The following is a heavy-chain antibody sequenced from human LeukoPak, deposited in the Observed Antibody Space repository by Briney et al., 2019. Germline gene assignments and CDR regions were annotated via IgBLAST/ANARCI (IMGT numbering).Heavy chain of an antibody. Sequence: ASVKVSCKASGYTFTGYYMHWVRQAPGQGLGWMGWINPNSGGTNYAQKFQGRVTMTRDTSISTAYMELSRLRSDDTAVYYCARVSYASYCSGGSCYPETIDYWGQGTLVTVSS. V-gene: IGHV1-2*02. J-gene: IGHJ4*02. D-gene: IGHD2-15*01. CDR1: GYTFTGYY. CDR2: INPNSGGT. CDR3: ARVSYASYCSGGSCYPETIDY.